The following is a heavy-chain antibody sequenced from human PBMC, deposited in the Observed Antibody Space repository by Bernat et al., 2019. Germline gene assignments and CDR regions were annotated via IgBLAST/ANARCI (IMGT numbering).Heavy chain of an antibody. CDR3: ARAPGDYSSGWYYHWGYYYGMDV. J-gene: IGHJ6*02. Sequence: QVQLQESGPGLVKPSETLSLTCTVSGGSISSYYWSWIRQPPGKGLEWIGYIYYSGSTNYNPSLKSRVTISVDTSKNQFSLKLSSVTAADTAVYYCARAPGDYSSGWYYHWGYYYGMDVWGQGTTVTVSS. CDR1: GGSISSYY. V-gene: IGHV4-59*01. CDR2: IYYSGST. D-gene: IGHD6-19*01.